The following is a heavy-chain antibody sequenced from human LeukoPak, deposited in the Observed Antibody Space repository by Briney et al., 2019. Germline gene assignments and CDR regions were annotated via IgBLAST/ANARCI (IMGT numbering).Heavy chain of an antibody. J-gene: IGHJ6*02. CDR2: TSWNSGSI. CDR3: AKDMHYDYAQGYGMDV. V-gene: IGHV3-9*01. Sequence: GGSLRLSCAASGFTFDDYTMHWVRQAPGKGLEWVSGTSWNSGSIGYAASVTGRFTISRDNAKNSLYLQMNSLRAEDTALYYCAKDMHYDYAQGYGMDVWGQGTTVTVSS. CDR1: GFTFDDYT. D-gene: IGHD3-16*01.